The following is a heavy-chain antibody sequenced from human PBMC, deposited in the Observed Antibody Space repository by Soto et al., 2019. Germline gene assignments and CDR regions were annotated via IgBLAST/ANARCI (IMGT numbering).Heavy chain of an antibody. CDR3: ARADPDASVGY. V-gene: IGHV4-59*11. CDR1: GGSMSSHY. D-gene: IGHD3-16*01. CDR2: ISYSGST. Sequence: PXGTLALTCTVSGGSMSSHYGTGLRQPPGKGLEWIGYISYSGSTYYNPSLKSRVTISADTSRNQFSLKLSSVIAADTAVYYCARADPDASVGYWGQGTLVTVSS. J-gene: IGHJ4*02.